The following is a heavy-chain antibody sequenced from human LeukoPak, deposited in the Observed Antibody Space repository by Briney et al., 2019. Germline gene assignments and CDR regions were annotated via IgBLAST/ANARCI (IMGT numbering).Heavy chain of an antibody. CDR3: ATETIGRHYDY. D-gene: IGHD1-14*01. J-gene: IGHJ4*02. Sequence: GGSLRLSWAASGFTFSSCCFNWVRQAPGKGLEWVSSIGPTGTDRYYADSVRGRFTTSRDNAKNSMYLQMDSLRDEDTAVYYCATETIGRHYDYWGQGTLLTVSS. V-gene: IGHV3-21*01. CDR2: IGPTGTDR. CDR1: GFTFSSCC.